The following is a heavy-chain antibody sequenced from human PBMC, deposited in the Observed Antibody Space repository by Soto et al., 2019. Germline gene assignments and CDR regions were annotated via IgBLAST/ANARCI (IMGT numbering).Heavy chain of an antibody. CDR3: TTGGPGYCSGGSCYAIDY. D-gene: IGHD2-15*01. CDR1: GIPLNEHY. Sequence: RGSLRLSCGRSGIPLNEHYIEWVRRATGGGVEGGGGSRDKAQGYSTAYAASVKGRFTASRDESENSVYLQMNSLKTEDTAVYYCTTGGPGYCSGGSCYAIDYWGQGTLVTVSS. V-gene: IGHV3-72*01. J-gene: IGHJ4*02. CDR2: SRDKAQGYST.